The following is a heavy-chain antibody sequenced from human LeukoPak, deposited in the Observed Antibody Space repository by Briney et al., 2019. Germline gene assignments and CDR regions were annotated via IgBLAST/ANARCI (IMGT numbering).Heavy chain of an antibody. Sequence: ASVKVSCKATGYTFTSYGISWVRQAPGQGLEWMGWISAYNGNTNYAQKLQGRVTMTTDTSTSTAYLELRSLRSDDTAVYYCARKSHYDRRRGYDYWGQGTLVTVSS. V-gene: IGHV1-18*01. D-gene: IGHD3-22*01. CDR3: ARKSHYDRRRGYDY. J-gene: IGHJ4*02. CDR2: ISAYNGNT. CDR1: GYTFTSYG.